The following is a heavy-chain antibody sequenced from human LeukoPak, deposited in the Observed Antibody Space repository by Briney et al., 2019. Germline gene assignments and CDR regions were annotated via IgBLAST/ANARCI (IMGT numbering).Heavy chain of an antibody. D-gene: IGHD2-15*01. CDR2: ISNNGGYT. Sequence: GGSLRLSCAASGFTFSSSAMSWVRQAPGKGLEWVSAISNNGGYTYYADSVQGRFTISRDNSKSTLCLQMNSLRAEDTAVYYCTKQLGYCSDGSCYFPYWGQGTLVTVSS. J-gene: IGHJ4*02. V-gene: IGHV3-23*01. CDR1: GFTFSSSA. CDR3: TKQLGYCSDGSCYFPY.